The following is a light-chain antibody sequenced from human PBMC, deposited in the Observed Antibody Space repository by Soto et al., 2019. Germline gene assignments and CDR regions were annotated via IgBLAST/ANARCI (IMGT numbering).Light chain of an antibody. CDR1: SSDVGNYNY. V-gene: IGLV2-14*01. J-gene: IGLJ2*01. CDR3: SSYTSTSSLV. CDR2: DVS. Sequence: QSALTQPASVSGSPGQSITISCTGTSSDVGNYNYVSWYQQRPGKAPTLMIYDVSNRPSGVSNRFSASKSGNTASLTISGLQAEDEADYYCSSYTSTSSLVFGGGTQLNVL.